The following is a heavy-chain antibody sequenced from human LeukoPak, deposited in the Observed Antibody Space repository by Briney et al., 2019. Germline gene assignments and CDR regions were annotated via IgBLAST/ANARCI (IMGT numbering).Heavy chain of an antibody. CDR1: GDTFTSYY. J-gene: IGHJ5*02. CDR2: INPSGDST. D-gene: IGHD3-10*01. Sequence: ASVKVSCKASGDTFTSYYMHWVRQAPGQGLEWMGIINPSGDSTSSAQTFQGRVTMTRDMSTSTAYMELRSLRSDDTAVYYCARGSRGSGSYYNWAGWFDPWGQGTLVTVSS. V-gene: IGHV1-46*01. CDR3: ARGSRGSGSYYNWAGWFDP.